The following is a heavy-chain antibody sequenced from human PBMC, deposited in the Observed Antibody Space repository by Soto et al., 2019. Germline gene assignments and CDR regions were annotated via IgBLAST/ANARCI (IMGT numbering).Heavy chain of an antibody. J-gene: IGHJ6*02. V-gene: IGHV3-53*01. Sequence: GGSLRLSCAASGFTVSSNYMNWVRQAPGKGLECVSFIYSDGSTYYADSVKGRFTISRDNSKNTLYLQMNSLRAEDTAVYYCAKAAYSSGWYWSPDYYYYYGMDVWGQGTTVTVSS. CDR2: IYSDGST. D-gene: IGHD6-19*01. CDR3: AKAAYSSGWYWSPDYYYYYGMDV. CDR1: GFTVSSNY.